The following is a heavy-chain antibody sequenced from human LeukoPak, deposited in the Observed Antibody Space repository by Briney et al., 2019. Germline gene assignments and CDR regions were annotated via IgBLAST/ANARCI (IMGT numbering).Heavy chain of an antibody. Sequence: ASVKVSCKASGYTFTSYYMHWVRQAPGQGLEWMGIINPSGGNTNYAQKFQGRVTMTRDTSTSTVYMELSSLRSEDTAVYYCARVRKRITMIVVTKAEGWFDPWGQGTLVTVSS. V-gene: IGHV1-46*01. D-gene: IGHD3-22*01. J-gene: IGHJ5*02. CDR1: GYTFTSYY. CDR2: INPSGGNT. CDR3: ARVRKRITMIVVTKAEGWFDP.